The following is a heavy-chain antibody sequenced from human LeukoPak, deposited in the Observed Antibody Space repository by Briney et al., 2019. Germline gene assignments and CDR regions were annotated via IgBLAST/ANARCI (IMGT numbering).Heavy chain of an antibody. CDR3: ARDSPLGFDY. CDR1: GFTFSNFP. CDR2: IWYDGSNK. V-gene: IGHV3-33*08. J-gene: IGHJ4*02. Sequence: GGSLRLSCAASGFTFSNFPMTWVRQAPGKGLEWVAVIWYDGSNKYYADSVEGRFTISRDNSKNTLYLQMNSLRAEDTAVYYCARDSPLGFDYWGQGTLVTVSS.